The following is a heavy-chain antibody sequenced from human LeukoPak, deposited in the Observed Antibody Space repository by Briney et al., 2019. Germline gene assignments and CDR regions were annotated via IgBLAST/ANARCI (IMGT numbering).Heavy chain of an antibody. CDR3: AKTATGYSSGRYPGWPVDY. D-gene: IGHD6-19*01. J-gene: IGHJ4*02. V-gene: IGHV3-23*01. CDR1: GFTFSSYA. CDR2: ISGSGGIT. Sequence: GGSLRLSCAASGFTFSSYAIYWVRQAPGKGLEWVSGISGSGGITYFADPVKGRFTISRDNSKNAVYLQMNSLRVEDTAVYYCAKTATGYSSGRYPGWPVDYWGQGTLVTVSS.